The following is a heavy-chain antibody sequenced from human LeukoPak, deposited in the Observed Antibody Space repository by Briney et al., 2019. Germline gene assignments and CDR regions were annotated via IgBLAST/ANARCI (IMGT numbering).Heavy chain of an antibody. J-gene: IGHJ4*02. CDR2: INPNSGGT. D-gene: IGHD2-15*01. CDR1: GYAFTGYY. V-gene: IGHV1-2*02. Sequence: ASVKVSCKASGYAFTGYYMHWVRQAPGQGLEWMGWINPNSGGTNYAQKFQGRVTMTRDTSISTAYMELSRLRSDDTAVYYCARVKNCSGGSCYGMFDYWGQGTLVTVSS. CDR3: ARVKNCSGGSCYGMFDY.